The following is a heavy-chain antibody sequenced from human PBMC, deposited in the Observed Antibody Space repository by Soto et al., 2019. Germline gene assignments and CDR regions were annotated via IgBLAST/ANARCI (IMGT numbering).Heavy chain of an antibody. V-gene: IGHV3-23*01. Sequence: GGSLRLSCAASGFTFSSYAMSWVRQAPGKGLEWVSAISGSGGSTYYADSVKGRFTISRDNSKNTLYLQMNSLRAEDTAVYYCAKHPYGSGSYYTDLKLTLYYYYMDVWGKGTTVTVSS. CDR2: ISGSGGST. CDR1: GFTFSSYA. CDR3: AKHPYGSGSYYTDLKLTLYYYYMDV. J-gene: IGHJ6*03. D-gene: IGHD3-10*01.